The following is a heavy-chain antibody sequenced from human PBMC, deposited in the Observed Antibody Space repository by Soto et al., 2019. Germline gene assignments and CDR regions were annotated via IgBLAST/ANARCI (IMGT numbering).Heavy chain of an antibody. J-gene: IGHJ4*02. CDR2: ISSSSSYI. D-gene: IGHD3-10*01. Sequence: SGGSLRLSCAASGFTFSSYSMNWVRQAPGKGLEWVSSISSSSSYIYYADSVKGRFTISRDNAKNSLYLQMNSLRAEDTAVYYCARDVANSGLLDYWGQGTLVTSPQ. CDR1: GFTFSSYS. CDR3: ARDVANSGLLDY. V-gene: IGHV3-21*01.